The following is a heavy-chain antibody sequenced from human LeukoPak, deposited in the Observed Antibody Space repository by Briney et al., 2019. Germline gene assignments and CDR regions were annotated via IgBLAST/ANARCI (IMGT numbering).Heavy chain of an antibody. Sequence: ASVKVSCKASGYTFTSYDIVWVRQATGPGLEWMGWMNPNSGKTGYAQKFKGRATMTRNTSISTAYMELSSLRSEDTAVYYCARGPGISYYWGQGTLVTVSS. D-gene: IGHD1-26*01. CDR2: MNPNSGKT. CDR1: GYTFTSYD. J-gene: IGHJ4*02. V-gene: IGHV1-8*01. CDR3: ARGPGISYY.